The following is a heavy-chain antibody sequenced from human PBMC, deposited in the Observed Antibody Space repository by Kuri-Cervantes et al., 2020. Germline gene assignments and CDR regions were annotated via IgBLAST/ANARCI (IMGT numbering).Heavy chain of an antibody. CDR3: ARDGMTWAQITSYYYYMDV. CDR1: GFTFSRFW. V-gene: IGHV3-7*01. Sequence: GESLKISCAASGFTFSRFWMSWVRQAPGKGLEWVSNINQDGSEKWYEDSAEGRFTISRDDAVNSLYLQMNSLRAEDTAVYYCARDGMTWAQITSYYYYMDVWGKGTTVTVSS. D-gene: IGHD3-16*01. J-gene: IGHJ6*03. CDR2: INQDGSEK.